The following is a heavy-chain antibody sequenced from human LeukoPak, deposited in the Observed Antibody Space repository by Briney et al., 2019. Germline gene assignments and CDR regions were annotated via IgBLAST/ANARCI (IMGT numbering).Heavy chain of an antibody. Sequence: SETLSLTYPVSGGSISSGSYYWRWIRQPAGKGLEWIVRICTSGSTNYNPSLMSRVTISVDTSKNQFSLTLSSVTAADTAVYYCARDHKWSRWFDPWGEGTLVTVSP. CDR2: ICTSGST. CDR1: GGSISSGSYY. J-gene: IGHJ5*02. V-gene: IGHV4-61*02. D-gene: IGHD2-8*01. CDR3: ARDHKWSRWFDP.